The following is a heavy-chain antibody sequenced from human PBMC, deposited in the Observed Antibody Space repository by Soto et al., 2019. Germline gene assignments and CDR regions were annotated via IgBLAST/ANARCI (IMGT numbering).Heavy chain of an antibody. CDR1: GFTFYDYA. CDR3: AKEGCSGSHYYYYYMDV. Sequence: EVQLVESGGGLVQPGRSLRLSCAASGFTFYDYAMHWVRQAPGKGLELVSGISWNSNSVAYADSVKGRFTISRDNAKNSLYLKMNSLRAEDTALYYCAKEGCSGSHYYYYYMDVWGKGTTVTVSS. J-gene: IGHJ6*03. V-gene: IGHV3-9*01. CDR2: ISWNSNSV. D-gene: IGHD3-10*02.